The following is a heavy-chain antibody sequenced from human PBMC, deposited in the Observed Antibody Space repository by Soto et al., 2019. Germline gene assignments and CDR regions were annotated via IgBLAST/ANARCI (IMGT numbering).Heavy chain of an antibody. CDR1: GYTFTSYD. J-gene: IGHJ4*02. CDR2: MNPNSGNT. D-gene: IGHD6-19*01. Sequence: ASVKVSWKASGYTFTSYDINCVRQATGQGLEWMGWMNPNSGNTGYAQKYQGRVTMTRNNSISTAYMELSSLRSEDTAVYYCARFASSGWFFDYWGQGTLVTVSS. V-gene: IGHV1-8*01. CDR3: ARFASSGWFFDY.